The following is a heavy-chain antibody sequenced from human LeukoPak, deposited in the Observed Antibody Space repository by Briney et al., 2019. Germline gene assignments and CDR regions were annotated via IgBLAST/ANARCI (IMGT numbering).Heavy chain of an antibody. J-gene: IGHJ4*02. CDR3: AKDVAYTFDY. D-gene: IGHD3-16*01. CDR1: GFTFSSYA. CDR2: ISYDGSNK. Sequence: GGSLRLSCAASGFTFSSYAMHWVRQAPGKGLGWVAVISYDGSNKYYADSVKGRFTISRDNSKNTLYLQMNSLRTEDTAVYYCAKDVAYTFDYWGQGTLVTVSS. V-gene: IGHV3-30*04.